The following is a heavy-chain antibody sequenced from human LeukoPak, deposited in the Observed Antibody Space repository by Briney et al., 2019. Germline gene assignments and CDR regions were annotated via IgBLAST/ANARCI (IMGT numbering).Heavy chain of an antibody. D-gene: IGHD6-6*01. CDR2: IYYSGST. V-gene: IGHV4-31*03. J-gene: IGHJ3*02. CDR1: GGSISSGGYY. CDR3: ARGARMTDAFDI. Sequence: SQTLSLTCTVSGGSISSGGYYWSWIRQHPGKGLEWIGYIYYSGSTYYNPSLKSRVTISVDTSKNQFSLKLSSVTAAGTAVYYCARGARMTDAFDIWGQGTMVTVSS.